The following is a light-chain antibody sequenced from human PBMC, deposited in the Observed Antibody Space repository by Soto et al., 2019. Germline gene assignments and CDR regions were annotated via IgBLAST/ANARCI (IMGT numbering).Light chain of an antibody. CDR2: DAS. V-gene: IGKV3-11*01. CDR1: QSVSSY. CDR3: QQRSSWPPT. Sequence: EIVLTQSPATLSFSPGEGATLSCRASQSVSSYLAWYQQRPGQAPRLLIYDASNRATGVPARFSGSGSGTDFTLTISSLEPEHFAVYYCQQRSSWPPTFGQGTRLEI. J-gene: IGKJ5*01.